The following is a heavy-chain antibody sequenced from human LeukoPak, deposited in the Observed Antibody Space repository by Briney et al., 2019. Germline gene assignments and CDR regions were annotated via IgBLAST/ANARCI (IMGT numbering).Heavy chain of an antibody. D-gene: IGHD5-18*01. CDR3: ARKWGYSYGSHFTSYRNTNWFDP. CDR2: IYYSGST. V-gene: IGHV4-59*12. J-gene: IGHJ5*02. Sequence: PSETLSLTCTVSGGSISSYYWSWIRQPPGKGLEWIGYIYYSGSTNYNPSLKSRVTISVDTSKNQFSLKLSSVTAADTAVYYCARKWGYSYGSHFTSYRNTNWFDPWGQGTLVTVSS. CDR1: GGSISSYY.